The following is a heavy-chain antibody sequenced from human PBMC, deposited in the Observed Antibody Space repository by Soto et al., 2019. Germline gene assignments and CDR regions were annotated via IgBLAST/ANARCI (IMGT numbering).Heavy chain of an antibody. Sequence: QVQLVQSGAEVKKPGSSVKVSCKASGGTFSSYAISWVRQAPGQGLEWMGGIIRIFGTTNYAQKFQGRVTITADKSTSTAYMELSSLRSEDTAVYYCARSPCSSTSCYYYYGMEVWGQGTTVTVSS. V-gene: IGHV1-69*06. CDR1: GGTFSSYA. J-gene: IGHJ6*02. CDR3: ARSPCSSTSCYYYYGMEV. D-gene: IGHD2-2*01. CDR2: IIRIFGTT.